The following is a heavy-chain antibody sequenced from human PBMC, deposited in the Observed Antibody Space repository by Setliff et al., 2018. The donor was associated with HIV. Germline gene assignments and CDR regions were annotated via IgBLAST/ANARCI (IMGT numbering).Heavy chain of an antibody. J-gene: IGHJ3*02. CDR2: IIPIFGTA. CDR1: GGTFTTYA. Sequence: SVKVSCKASGGTFTTYAISWVRQAPGQGLEWMGGIIPIFGTANYAQKFQGRVTITADESTSTAYMELSSLRSEDTAVDYCARPTRGYSGSGGYNDAFDSWGQGTMVSVSS. V-gene: IGHV1-69*13. CDR3: ARPTRGYSGSGGYNDAFDS. D-gene: IGHD3-10*01.